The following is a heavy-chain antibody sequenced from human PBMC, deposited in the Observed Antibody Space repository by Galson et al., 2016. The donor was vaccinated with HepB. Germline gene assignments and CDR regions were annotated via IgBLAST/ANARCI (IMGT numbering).Heavy chain of an antibody. CDR2: IYPGDSDT. CDR3: ARHRTAGDLRWGDFDY. CDR1: GYSFTSYW. Sequence: QSGAEVKKPGESLKISCEGSGYSFTSYWIAWVRQMPGKGLEWMGIIYPGDSDTTSSPSFQGQITISADKSISTAYLQWSSLKASDTAMYYCARHRTAGDLRWGDFDYCGQGTLVTVSS. J-gene: IGHJ4*02. D-gene: IGHD4-23*01. V-gene: IGHV5-51*01.